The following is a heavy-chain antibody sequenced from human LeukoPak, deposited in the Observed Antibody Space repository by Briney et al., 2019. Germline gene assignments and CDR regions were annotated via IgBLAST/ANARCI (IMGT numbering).Heavy chain of an antibody. CDR2: IKSDGST. J-gene: IGHJ1*01. D-gene: IGHD3-22*01. CDR3: ARAPSEIGGYYPEYFRH. V-gene: IGHV3-74*01. Sequence: GGSLRLSCAASGFTFSSYWMHWVRHAPGKGLVWVSRIKSDGSTRYADSVTGRFTISRDNAKNTVSLQMNSLRAEDTGVYYCARAPSEIGGYYPEYFRHWGQGTLVTVSP. CDR1: GFTFSSYW.